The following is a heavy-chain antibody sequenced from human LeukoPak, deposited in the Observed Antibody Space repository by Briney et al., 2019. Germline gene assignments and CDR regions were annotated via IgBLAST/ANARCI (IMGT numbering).Heavy chain of an antibody. J-gene: IGHJ4*02. CDR1: GGSFSGYY. CDR3: ARGLAVAGTPDYFDY. V-gene: IGHV4-34*01. D-gene: IGHD6-19*01. CDR2: INHSGST. Sequence: SETLSLTCAVYGGSFSGYYWSWIRQPPGKGLEWIGEINHSGSTNYNPSLKSRVTISVDTSKNQSSLKLSSVTAADTAVYYCARGLAVAGTPDYFDYWGQGTLVTVSS.